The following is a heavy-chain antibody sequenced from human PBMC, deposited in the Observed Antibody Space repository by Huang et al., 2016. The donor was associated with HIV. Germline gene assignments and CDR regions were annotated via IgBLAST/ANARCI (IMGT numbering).Heavy chain of an antibody. Sequence: EVQLVESGGGLVQPGGSLRLSCAASGFSISSYWMHWVRQAPGKGRWLVSRMNSDGSSTSYADSVKGRFTISRDNAKNTLYLQMNSLRAEDTAVYYCARDPRIQSWLNFFDYWGQGTLVSVSS. J-gene: IGHJ4*02. V-gene: IGHV3-74*01. CDR2: MNSDGSST. CDR3: ARDPRIQSWLNFFDY. D-gene: IGHD3-22*01. CDR1: GFSISSYW.